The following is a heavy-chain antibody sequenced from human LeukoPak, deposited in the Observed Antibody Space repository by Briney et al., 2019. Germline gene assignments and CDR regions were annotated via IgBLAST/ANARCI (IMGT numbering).Heavy chain of an antibody. J-gene: IGHJ6*03. CDR3: ARVEISKRSGYYRHYYYYMDV. D-gene: IGHD3-3*01. CDR2: ISAYNGNT. CDR1: GYTFTSYG. V-gene: IGHV1-18*01. Sequence: WASVKVSCKASGYTFTSYGISWVRQAPGQGLEWMGWISAYNGNTNYAQKLQGRVTMTTDTSTSTAYMELRSLRSDDTAVYYCARVEISKRSGYYRHYYYYMDVWGKGTTVTVSS.